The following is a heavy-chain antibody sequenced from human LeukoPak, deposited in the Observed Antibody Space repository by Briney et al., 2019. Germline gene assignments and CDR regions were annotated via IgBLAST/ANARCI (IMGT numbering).Heavy chain of an antibody. CDR3: ARGDYYDSSVHFDY. Sequence: ASVQVSCKASGYTFTSYGISWVRQAPGQGLEWMGWISAYNGNTNYAQKLQGRVTMTTDTSTSTAYMELRSLRSDDTAVYYCARGDYYDSSVHFDYWGQGTLVTISS. CDR2: ISAYNGNT. J-gene: IGHJ4*02. D-gene: IGHD3-22*01. CDR1: GYTFTSYG. V-gene: IGHV1-18*01.